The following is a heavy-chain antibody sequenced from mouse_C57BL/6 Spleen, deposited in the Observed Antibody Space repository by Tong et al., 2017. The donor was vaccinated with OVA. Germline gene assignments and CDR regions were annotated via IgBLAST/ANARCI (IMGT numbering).Heavy chain of an antibody. J-gene: IGHJ2*01. CDR2: IDPETGGT. V-gene: IGHV1-15*01. CDR3: ASITTVFDY. Sequence: VQLQESGAELVRPGASVTLSCKASGYTFTDYEMHWVKQTPVHGLEWIGAIDPETGGTAYNQKFKGKATLTVDKSSSTAYMELNSLTSEDSAVYYCASITTVFDYWGQGTTLTVSS. D-gene: IGHD1-1*01. CDR1: GYTFTDYE.